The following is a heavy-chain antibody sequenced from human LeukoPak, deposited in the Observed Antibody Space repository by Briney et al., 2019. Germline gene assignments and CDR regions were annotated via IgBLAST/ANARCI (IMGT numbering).Heavy chain of an antibody. CDR2: IYYSGST. V-gene: IGHV4-59*01. CDR3: ARSRVTTGTTFDL. CDR1: GGSISSYY. J-gene: IGHJ2*01. D-gene: IGHD1-1*01. Sequence: SETLSLTCTVSGGSISSYYWSWIRRPPGKGLEWIGYIYYSGSTNYNPSLKSRVTISVDTSKNQFSLKLSSVTAADTAVYYCARSRVTTGTTFDLWGRGTLVTVSS.